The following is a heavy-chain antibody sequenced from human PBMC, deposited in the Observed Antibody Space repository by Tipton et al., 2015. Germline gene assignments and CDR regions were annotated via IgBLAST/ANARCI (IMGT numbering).Heavy chain of an antibody. V-gene: IGHV1-69*01. CDR3: ATTLVQRMNHIAVAGPFDY. D-gene: IGHD6-19*01. CDR1: GGIFSRDV. CDR2: IIPLFGTP. Sequence: QLVQSGPEVKKPGSSVKVSCKASGGIFSRDVINWVRQAPGQGLEWMGGIIPLFGTPNYAQKFQGRVTITADESTTTAYMELSSLRSEDTAIYYCATTLVQRMNHIAVAGPFDYWGQGTLVTVSS. J-gene: IGHJ4*02.